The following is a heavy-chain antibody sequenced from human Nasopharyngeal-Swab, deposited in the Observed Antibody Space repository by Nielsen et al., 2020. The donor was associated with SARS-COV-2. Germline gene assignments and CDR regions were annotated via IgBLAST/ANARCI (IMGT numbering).Heavy chain of an antibody. J-gene: IGHJ4*02. D-gene: IGHD3-22*01. V-gene: IGHV3-74*01. CDR1: GFTFSGYA. Sequence: GESLKISCAASGFTFSGYAMSWFRQAPGKGLAWVALINSDGSTTSYADSVKGRFTISRDDGKNTLYLEMNSLRAEDTAIYYCASGIFSPGYYWGQGTLVTVSS. CDR3: ASGIFSPGYY. CDR2: INSDGSTT.